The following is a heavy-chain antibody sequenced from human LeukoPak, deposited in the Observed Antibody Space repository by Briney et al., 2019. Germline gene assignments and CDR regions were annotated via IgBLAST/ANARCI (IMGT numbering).Heavy chain of an antibody. CDR2: IYHSGST. CDR1: GYSISSGYY. CDR3: ARDADFHFDY. Sequence: PSETLSLTCTVSGYSISSGYYWGWIRQPPGKGLEWIGSIYHSGSTYHNPSLKSRVTISVDTSKNQFSLKLSSVTAANTAVYYCARDADFHFDYWGQGTLVTVSS. J-gene: IGHJ4*02. V-gene: IGHV4-38-2*02.